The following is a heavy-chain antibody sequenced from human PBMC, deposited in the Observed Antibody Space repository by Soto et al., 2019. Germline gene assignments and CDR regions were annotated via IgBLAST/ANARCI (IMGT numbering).Heavy chain of an antibody. CDR1: GGSISSGGYY. V-gene: IGHV4-31*03. J-gene: IGHJ5*02. Sequence: QVQLQESGPGLVKPSQTLSLTCTVSGGSISSGGYYWSWIRQHPGKGLEWIGYIYYSGSTYYNPSLKSRVTMSVDTSKNQFSLKLSSLTAADTAVYYCARGLGYCSSTSCSWFDPWGQGTLVTVSS. CDR3: ARGLGYCSSTSCSWFDP. CDR2: IYYSGST. D-gene: IGHD2-2*01.